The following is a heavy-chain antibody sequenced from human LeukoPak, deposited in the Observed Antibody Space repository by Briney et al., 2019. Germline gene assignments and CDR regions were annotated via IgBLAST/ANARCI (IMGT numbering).Heavy chain of an antibody. CDR3: ARSGYGSGSYDY. V-gene: IGHV4-59*01. J-gene: IGHJ4*02. Sequence: PSETLSLTCTVSGGSISSYYWSWIRQPPGKGLEWIGYIYYSGSTNYNPSLKSRVTISVDTSKNQFSLKLSSVTAADTAVYYCARSGYGSGSYDYWGQGTLVTVSS. D-gene: IGHD3-10*01. CDR2: IYYSGST. CDR1: GGSISSYY.